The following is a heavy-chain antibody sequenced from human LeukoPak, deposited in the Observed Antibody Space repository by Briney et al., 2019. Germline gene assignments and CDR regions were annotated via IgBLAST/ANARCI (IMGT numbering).Heavy chain of an antibody. CDR1: GYTFTSYD. CDR3: ARGGTYYDFWSGVSNDAFDI. CDR2: MNPNSGNT. D-gene: IGHD3-3*01. V-gene: IGHV1-8*03. Sequence: GASVKVSCKASGYTFTSYDINWVRQATGQGLEWMGWMNPNSGNTGYAQKFQGRVTITRNTSISTAYMELSSLRSEDTAVYYCARGGTYYDFWSGVSNDAFDIWGQGTMVTVSS. J-gene: IGHJ3*02.